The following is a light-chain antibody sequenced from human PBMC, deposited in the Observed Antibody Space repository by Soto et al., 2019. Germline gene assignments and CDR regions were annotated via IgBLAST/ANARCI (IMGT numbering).Light chain of an antibody. V-gene: IGLV2-14*03. CDR1: SSDVGGYNY. CDR3: SSYTSSNSYV. Sequence: QSALTQPASVSGSPGQWTTISCTGTSSDVGGYNYVSWYQHHPGKAPKLMIYDVTNRPSGVSNRFSGSKSGNTASLTISGLQTEDEADYYCSSYTSSNSYVFGTGTKPTVL. J-gene: IGLJ1*01. CDR2: DVT.